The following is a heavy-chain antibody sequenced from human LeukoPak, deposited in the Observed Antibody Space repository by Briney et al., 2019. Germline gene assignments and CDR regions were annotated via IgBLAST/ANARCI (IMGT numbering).Heavy chain of an antibody. CDR3: AGLGVVVDATQIDY. D-gene: IGHD2-15*01. Sequence: SETLSLTCTVSGGSISSSGYYWGWIRQPPGKGLEWIGSIYYSGSTHYNPSLKSRVTISVDTSKNQFALKLSSVTASDTAVYYCAGLGVVVDATQIDYWGQGTLVTVSS. J-gene: IGHJ4*02. CDR1: GGSISSSGYY. CDR2: IYYSGST. V-gene: IGHV4-39*01.